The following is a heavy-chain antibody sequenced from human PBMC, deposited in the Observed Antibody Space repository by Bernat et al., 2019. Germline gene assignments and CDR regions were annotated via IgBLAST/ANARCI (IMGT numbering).Heavy chain of an antibody. CDR2: IYYSGTI. V-gene: IGHV4-31*03. CDR1: GGSISSGGYY. J-gene: IGHJ5*02. Sequence: QVQLQESGPGLVKPSQTLSLTCSVSGGSISSGGYYWSWIRQHPGKGLEWIGYIYYSGTIYYNPSLKSRVTISVDTSKNQFSLKLSSVTAADTTVYYCARLNYGGTWFDPWGQGTLVPVSS. CDR3: ARLNYGGTWFDP. D-gene: IGHD4-23*01.